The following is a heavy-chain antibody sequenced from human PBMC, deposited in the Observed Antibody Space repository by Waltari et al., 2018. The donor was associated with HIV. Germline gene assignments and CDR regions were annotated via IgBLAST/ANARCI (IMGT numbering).Heavy chain of an antibody. J-gene: IGHJ4*02. CDR2: ISGSEDNT. V-gene: IGHV3-23*01. CDR1: GFTFTNYA. D-gene: IGHD2-15*01. Sequence: EVQLLKSGGGLVQPGGSLSLSCAASGFTFTNYAMTWVRQAPGKGLEWFSSISGSEDNTYYADSVKGRFTISRDNSKNTLSLQMNSLRAEDTAFYYCAKTRGYCSGGSCYGDYWGQGALVTVSS. CDR3: AKTRGYCSGGSCYGDY.